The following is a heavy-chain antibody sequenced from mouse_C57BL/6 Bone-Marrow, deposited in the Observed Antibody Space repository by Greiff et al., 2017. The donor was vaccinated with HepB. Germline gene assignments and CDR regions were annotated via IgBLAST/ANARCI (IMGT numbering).Heavy chain of an antibody. CDR1: GFSLTSYG. D-gene: IGHD2-14*01. Sequence: VQLQESGPGLVQPSQSLSITCTVSGFSLTSYGVHWVRQSPGKGLEWLGVIWSGGSTAYNAAFISRLSISKDNSKSQVFFKMNSLQADDTAIYYCARNRTMDYWGQGTSVTVSS. CDR2: IWSGGST. V-gene: IGHV2-2*01. J-gene: IGHJ4*01. CDR3: ARNRTMDY.